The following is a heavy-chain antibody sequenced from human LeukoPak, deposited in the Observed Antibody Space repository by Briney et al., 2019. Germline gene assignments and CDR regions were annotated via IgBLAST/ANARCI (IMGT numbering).Heavy chain of an antibody. CDR2: IIPIFGTA. J-gene: IGHJ5*02. Sequence: GASVKVSCKASGGTFSSYAISWVRQAPGQGLEWMGGIIPIFGTANYAQKFQGRVTITADESTSTAYMELSSLRSEDTAVYYCARDLGYCSSTSCQNWFDPWGQGTLVTVSS. D-gene: IGHD2-2*01. CDR1: GGTFSSYA. CDR3: ARDLGYCSSTSCQNWFDP. V-gene: IGHV1-69*13.